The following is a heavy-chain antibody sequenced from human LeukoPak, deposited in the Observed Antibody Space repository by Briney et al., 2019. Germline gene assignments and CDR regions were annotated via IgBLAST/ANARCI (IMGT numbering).Heavy chain of an antibody. Sequence: GGSLRLSCAASGFIFSSYRVTWVRQAPGKGLEWVANINQDGSDKHYVDSVKGRFTISRDNAENSLYLQMNSLRAEDTAVYYCARGNSVWRYFFDYWGRGTLVTVCS. CDR2: INQDGSDK. CDR1: GFIFSSYR. V-gene: IGHV3-7*03. J-gene: IGHJ4*02. D-gene: IGHD6-19*01. CDR3: ARGNSVWRYFFDY.